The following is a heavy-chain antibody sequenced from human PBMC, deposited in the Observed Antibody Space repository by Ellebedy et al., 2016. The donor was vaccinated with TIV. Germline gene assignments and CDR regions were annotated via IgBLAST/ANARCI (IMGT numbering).Heavy chain of an antibody. D-gene: IGHD2-15*01. V-gene: IGHV4-34*01. CDR3: ARGGGIVVAQHDY. CDR2: INHSGST. J-gene: IGHJ4*02. CDR1: GGSFSGYY. Sequence: SETLSLXXAVYGGSFSGYYWSWIRQPPGKGLEWIGEINHSGSTNYNPSLKSRVTISVDTSKNQFSLKLSSVTAADTAVYYCARGGGIVVAQHDYWGQGTLVTVSS.